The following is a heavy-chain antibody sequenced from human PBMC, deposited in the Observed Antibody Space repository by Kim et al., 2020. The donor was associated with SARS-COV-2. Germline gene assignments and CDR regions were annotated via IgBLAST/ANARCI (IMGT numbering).Heavy chain of an antibody. CDR3: ARGGIATAAGGYFDL. V-gene: IGHV4-34*01. D-gene: IGHD6-13*01. Sequence: PSIKGRVTISADTAKSQFSLKLSCVTAADTAVYYCARGGIATAAGGYFDLWGRGTLVTVSS. J-gene: IGHJ2*01.